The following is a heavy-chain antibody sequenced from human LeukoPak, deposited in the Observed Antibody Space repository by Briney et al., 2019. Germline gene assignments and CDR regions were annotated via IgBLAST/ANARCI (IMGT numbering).Heavy chain of an antibody. CDR3: VIAARQTDH. Sequence: SQTLSLTCTVSGGSISSGSYYWSWIRQPAGKGLEWIGRIYTSGSTNYNPSLKSRVTISVDTSKNQFSLKLSSVTAADTAVYYCVIAARQTDHWGQGTLVTVSS. D-gene: IGHD6-6*01. CDR2: IYTSGST. V-gene: IGHV4-61*02. J-gene: IGHJ4*02. CDR1: GGSISSGSYY.